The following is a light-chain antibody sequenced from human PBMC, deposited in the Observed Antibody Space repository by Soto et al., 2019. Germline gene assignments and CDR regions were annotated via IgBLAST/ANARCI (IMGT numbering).Light chain of an antibody. V-gene: IGKV3-20*01. CDR2: GAS. CDR3: QQYGSSPFYT. CDR1: QSVSSSY. J-gene: IGKJ2*01. Sequence: EIVLTQSPGTLSLSPGEIATLSCRASQSVSSSYLAWYQQKPGQAPRLLIYGASSRATGIPDRFSGSGSGTDFTLTISRLEPEDFAVYYCQQYGSSPFYTFGQGTKLEIK.